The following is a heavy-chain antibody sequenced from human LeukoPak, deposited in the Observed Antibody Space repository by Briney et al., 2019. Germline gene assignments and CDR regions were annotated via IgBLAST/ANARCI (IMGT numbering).Heavy chain of an antibody. Sequence: GGSLRLSCAASGFTFSSYGMHGVRQAPGKGLEWVAVIWYDGSNKYYVDSVKGRFTISRDSSKNTLYLQMTSLRPEETAVNYCAKSARSGSYWGPRGDWGQGTLVTVSS. J-gene: IGHJ4*02. D-gene: IGHD1-26*01. V-gene: IGHV3-30*02. CDR3: AKSARSGSYWGPRGD. CDR2: IWYDGSNK. CDR1: GFTFSSYG.